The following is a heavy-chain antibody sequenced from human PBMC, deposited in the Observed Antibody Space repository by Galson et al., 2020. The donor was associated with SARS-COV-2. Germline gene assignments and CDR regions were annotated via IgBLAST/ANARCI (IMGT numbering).Heavy chain of an antibody. CDR3: AKGCTAGTYCVYIDH. CDR1: GFSFSNSG. D-gene: IGHD3-16*01. CDR2: ISHDATYK. Sequence: GESLKISCTGSGFSFSNSGMHWVRQAPGKGLEWVAGISHDATYKDYGASVMGRFIISRDNYRNTVYLQINSLRSEDTAVYYCAKGCTAGTYCVYIDHWGQGAPVTVSS. J-gene: IGHJ4*02. V-gene: IGHV3-30*18.